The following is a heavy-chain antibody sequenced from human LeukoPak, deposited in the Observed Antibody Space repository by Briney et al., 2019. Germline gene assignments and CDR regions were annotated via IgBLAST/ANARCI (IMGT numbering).Heavy chain of an antibody. J-gene: IGHJ4*02. Sequence: GASLKISCVVSRFTFSRFWMAWVRQAPGKGPEWVAQIKEDGSEKYYMDFVEGRFTISRDNAKNSLYLQMNSLRAEDTAVYYCAKDYGGGYFDYWGQGTLVTVSS. CDR2: IKEDGSEK. D-gene: IGHD3-16*01. CDR3: AKDYGGGYFDY. V-gene: IGHV3-7*01. CDR1: RFTFSRFW.